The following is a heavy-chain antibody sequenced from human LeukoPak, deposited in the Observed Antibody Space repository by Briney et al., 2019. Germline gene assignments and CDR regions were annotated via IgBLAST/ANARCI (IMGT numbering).Heavy chain of an antibody. CDR2: IRYDGSDK. V-gene: IGHV3-30*02. D-gene: IGHD5-18*01. Sequence: GGSLRLSCAASRFSFSDYGMHWVRQAPGKGLEWVAFIRYDGSDKYYADSVKGRFTISRDNSKNTLYLQMNSLRVEDTAVYYCAKRSGYSYGYTDYWGQGTLVTVSS. CDR3: AKRSGYSYGYTDY. J-gene: IGHJ4*02. CDR1: RFSFSDYG.